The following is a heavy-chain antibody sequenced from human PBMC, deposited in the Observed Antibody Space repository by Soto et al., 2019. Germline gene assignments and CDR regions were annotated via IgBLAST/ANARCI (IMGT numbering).Heavy chain of an antibody. CDR1: EGTFNSYV. V-gene: IGHV1-69*06. Sequence: QVKLVQSRAEVKKPGSSVRVSCKASEGTFNSYVVSWVRQAPGQGLQWMGGIIPLFGTTNYAHQLEGRVTITADTSTTTAYMELSGLRPGDTAVYYCAARRHYDLLTGYYGFDYWGQGSLVTVSS. CDR3: AARRHYDLLTGYYGFDY. D-gene: IGHD3-9*01. CDR2: IIPLFGTT. J-gene: IGHJ4*02.